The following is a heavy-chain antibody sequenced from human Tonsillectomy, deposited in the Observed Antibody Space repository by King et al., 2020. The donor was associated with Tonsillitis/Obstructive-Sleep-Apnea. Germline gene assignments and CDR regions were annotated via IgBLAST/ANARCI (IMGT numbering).Heavy chain of an antibody. CDR2: INHSGST. Sequence: VQLQQWGAGLLKPSETLSLTCAVYGGSFSGYYWSWIRQPPGKGLEWIGEINHSGSTNYNPSLKSRVTISVDTSKNQFSLKLSSVTAADTAVYYCARDYYDSSGHLDYWGQGTLVTVSS. D-gene: IGHD3-22*01. V-gene: IGHV4-34*01. CDR3: ARDYYDSSGHLDY. J-gene: IGHJ4*02. CDR1: GGSFSGYY.